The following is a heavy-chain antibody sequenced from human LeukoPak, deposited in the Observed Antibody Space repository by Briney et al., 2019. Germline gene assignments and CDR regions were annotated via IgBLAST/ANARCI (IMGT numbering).Heavy chain of an antibody. V-gene: IGHV3-74*01. J-gene: IGHJ4*02. D-gene: IGHD6-19*01. Sequence: PGGSLRLSCAASGFTFSSYWMPWVRQAPGKGLMWVSRIKSDGSETSYADSVKGRFTISRDNSKNTLYLQMNSLRAEDAAVYYCARGTQWLVLLMDFDYWGQGTLVTVSS. CDR2: IKSDGSET. CDR3: ARGTQWLVLLMDFDY. CDR1: GFTFSSYW.